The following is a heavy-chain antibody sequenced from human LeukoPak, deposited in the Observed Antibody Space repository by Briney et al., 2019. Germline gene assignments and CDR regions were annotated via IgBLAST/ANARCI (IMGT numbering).Heavy chain of an antibody. J-gene: IGHJ4*02. CDR1: GGSVGDYY. D-gene: IGHD7-27*01. CDR3: ASRKLGNDY. Sequence: SETLSLTCTISGGSVGDYYWSWIRQSPGKGLEWIGYIYHTGSTSYSPSLKSRVTISADTSQNQFSLKLSSVTAADTAVYYCASRKLGNDYWGQGTLVTVSS. V-gene: IGHV4-59*02. CDR2: IYHTGST.